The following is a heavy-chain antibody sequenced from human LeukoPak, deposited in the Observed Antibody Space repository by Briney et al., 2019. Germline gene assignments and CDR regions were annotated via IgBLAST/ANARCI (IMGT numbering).Heavy chain of an antibody. V-gene: IGHV3-21*01. CDR3: AKGGLQATFDY. CDR1: GFTFSSYS. Sequence: GGSLRLSCAASGFTFSSYSMNWVRQAPGKGLEWVSSISSSSSYIYYADSVKGRFTISRDNAKNSLYLQMNSLRAEDTAVHYCAKGGLQATFDYWGQGTLVTVSS. D-gene: IGHD5-24*01. CDR2: ISSSSSYI. J-gene: IGHJ4*02.